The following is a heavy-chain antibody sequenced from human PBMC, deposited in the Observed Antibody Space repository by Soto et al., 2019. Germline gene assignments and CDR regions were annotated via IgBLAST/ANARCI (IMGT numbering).Heavy chain of an antibody. CDR1: GGSFSGYY. CDR3: ARVGYYYGSDKDV. D-gene: IGHD3-10*01. J-gene: IGHJ6*02. CDR2: INHSGST. V-gene: IGHV4-34*01. Sequence: SETLSLTCAVYGGSFSGYYWSWIRQPPGKGLEWIGEINHSGSTNYNPSLKSRVTISVDTSKNQFSLKLSSVTAADTAVYYCARVGYYYGSDKDVWGQGTTVTVS.